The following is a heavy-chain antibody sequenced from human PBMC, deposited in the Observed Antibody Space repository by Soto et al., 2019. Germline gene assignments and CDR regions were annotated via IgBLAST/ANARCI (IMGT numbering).Heavy chain of an antibody. CDR1: GFTVSSNY. CDR3: ARLRGIYYYYYMDV. J-gene: IGHJ6*03. Sequence: PGGSLRLSCAASGFTVSSNYMSWVRQAPGKGLEWVSVIYSGGSTYYADSVKGRFTISRDNSKNTLYLQMNSLRAEDTAVYYCARLRGIYYYYYMDVWGKGTTVTVSS. V-gene: IGHV3-66*01. D-gene: IGHD3-16*01. CDR2: IYSGGST.